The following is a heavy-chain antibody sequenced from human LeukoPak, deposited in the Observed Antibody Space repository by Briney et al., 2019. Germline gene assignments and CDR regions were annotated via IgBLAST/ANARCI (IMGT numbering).Heavy chain of an antibody. CDR3: ARVIEGGYRYGSYYYYMDV. V-gene: IGHV1-69*13. Sequence: ASVKVSCKASGGTFSSYAISWVPQAPGQGLEWMGGIIPIFGTANYAQKCQGRVTITAAESTSTAYMELSSLRSEDTAVYYCARVIEGGYRYGSYYYYMDVWGKGTTVTISS. J-gene: IGHJ6*03. D-gene: IGHD5-18*01. CDR1: GGTFSSYA. CDR2: IIPIFGTA.